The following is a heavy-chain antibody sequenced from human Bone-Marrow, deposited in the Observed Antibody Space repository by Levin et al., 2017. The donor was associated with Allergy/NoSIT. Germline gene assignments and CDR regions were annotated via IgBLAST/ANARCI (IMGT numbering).Heavy chain of an antibody. J-gene: IGHJ4*02. CDR3: AIIRGGNY. V-gene: IGHV3-21*01. Sequence: NPGGSLRLSCAGYGFTFSSYSMNWVRQFPGKRLEWVSSISNSGDSILYADSVRGRFIISRDNTKNSLYLQMDTLRSDDTAVYYCAIIRGGNYWGQGTLVTVSS. CDR1: GFTFSSYS. D-gene: IGHD3-16*02. CDR2: ISNSGDSI.